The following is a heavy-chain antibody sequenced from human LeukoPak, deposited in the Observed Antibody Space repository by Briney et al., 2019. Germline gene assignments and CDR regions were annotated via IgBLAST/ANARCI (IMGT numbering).Heavy chain of an antibody. V-gene: IGHV1-18*01. CDR1: GYTFTTYG. CDR3: ARDPFGFGIDH. J-gene: IGHJ4*02. Sequence: ASVKVSCKASGYTFTTYGISWVRQAPGQGLEGMGWISTYNGNTNYAQKLQGRVTVTTDTATSTAYMELRSLRSDDTAVYYCARDPFGFGIDHWGQGTLVTVSS. D-gene: IGHD3-10*01. CDR2: ISTYNGNT.